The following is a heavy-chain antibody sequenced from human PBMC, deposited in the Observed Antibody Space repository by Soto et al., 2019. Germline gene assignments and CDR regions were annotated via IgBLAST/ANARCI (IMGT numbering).Heavy chain of an antibody. CDR2: IYHSGST. CDR1: GGSITSHY. CDR3: ARQGFGQLHGLVDI. J-gene: IGHJ6*02. Sequence: QVQLQESGPGLVKPSETLSLTCSVSGGSITSHYCSWFRKPPGKGLEWIGYIYHSGSTSYNPSLKIRVTMSVDTSKNQFSLKVNSVTAADTALYYCARQGFGQLHGLVDIWGPGTTVTVSS. V-gene: IGHV4-59*08. D-gene: IGHD3-10*01.